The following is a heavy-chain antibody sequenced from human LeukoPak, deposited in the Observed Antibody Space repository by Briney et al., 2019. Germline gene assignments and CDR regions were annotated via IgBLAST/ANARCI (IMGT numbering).Heavy chain of an antibody. CDR1: GFTFSSYW. CDR3: ARRGIVATTNYYYGMDV. V-gene: IGHV3-7*01. J-gene: IGHJ6*02. D-gene: IGHD5-12*01. Sequence: GGSLRLSCAASGFTFSSYWMSWVRQAPGKGLEWVANIKQDGSEKYYVDSVKGRFTISRDNAKNSLYLQMNSLGAEDTAVYYCARRGIVATTNYYYGMDVWGQGTTVTVSS. CDR2: IKQDGSEK.